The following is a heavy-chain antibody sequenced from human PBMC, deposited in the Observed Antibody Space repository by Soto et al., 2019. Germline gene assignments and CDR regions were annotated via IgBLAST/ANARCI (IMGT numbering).Heavy chain of an antibody. J-gene: IGHJ6*02. V-gene: IGHV5-51*01. CDR1: GYSFTSYW. Sequence: PGESLKISCKGSGYSFTSYWIGWVRQMPGKGLEWMGIIYPGDSDTRYSPSFQGQVTISADKSISTAYLQWSSLKASDTAMYYCARLRGYCSGGSCSYYYYYGMDVWGQGTKVTVSS. CDR2: IYPGDSDT. CDR3: ARLRGYCSGGSCSYYYYYGMDV. D-gene: IGHD2-15*01.